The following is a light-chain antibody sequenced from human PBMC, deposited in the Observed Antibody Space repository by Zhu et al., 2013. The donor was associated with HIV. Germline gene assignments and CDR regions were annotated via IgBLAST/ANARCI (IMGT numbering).Light chain of an antibody. CDR1: SSDVGGYKY. CDR2: EVS. CDR3: CSYAGSSTYV. V-gene: IGLV2-14*01. J-gene: IGLJ1*01. Sequence: QSALTQPASVSGSPGQSITISCTGTSSDVGGYKYVSWYQQHPGKAPKLMIYEVSNRPSGVSNRFSASKSGNTASLTISGLQAEDEADYYCCSYAGSSTYVFGTGTKVTAL.